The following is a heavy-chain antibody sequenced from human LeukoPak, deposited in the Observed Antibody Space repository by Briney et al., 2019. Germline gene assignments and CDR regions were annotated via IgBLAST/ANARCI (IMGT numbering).Heavy chain of an antibody. Sequence: PSETLSLTCTVSGGSISGYYWSWIRQPAGKGLEWIGRVYTSGSTNYNPSLKSRVTMSVDTSKNQFSLKLSSVTAADTAVYYCAREYSSSWLRAFDIWGQGTMGTVSS. D-gene: IGHD6-13*01. CDR1: GGSISGYY. CDR2: VYTSGST. V-gene: IGHV4-4*07. J-gene: IGHJ3*02. CDR3: AREYSSSWLRAFDI.